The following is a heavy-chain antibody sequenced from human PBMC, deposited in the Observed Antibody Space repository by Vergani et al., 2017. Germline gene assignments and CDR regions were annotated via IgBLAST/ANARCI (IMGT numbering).Heavy chain of an antibody. Sequence: EVQLLESGGGLVQPGGSLRLSCAASGFTFSSYAMSWVRQAPGKGLEWVAAISGSGGGTYYADSVHGRFTISRDNSENTLYLQMNSLRAEDTAVYYCAKSPSYYYDSSGGCYFDYWGQGTLVTVSS. CDR1: GFTFSSYA. V-gene: IGHV3-23*01. CDR2: ISGSGGGT. CDR3: AKSPSYYYDSSGGCYFDY. J-gene: IGHJ4*02. D-gene: IGHD3-22*01.